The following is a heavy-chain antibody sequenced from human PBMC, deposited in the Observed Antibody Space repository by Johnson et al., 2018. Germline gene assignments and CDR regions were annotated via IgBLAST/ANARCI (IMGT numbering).Heavy chain of an antibody. CDR1: GFTLSRYA. CDR3: ARSIGGVMDV. CDR2: TRNKANSDPT. D-gene: IGHD6-6*01. Sequence: ETGGGVVQPGRSLRLSCAAAGFTLSRYAMHWVRQAPGKGLEWVGRTRNKANSDPTEYAASVKGRYTISRDDSRNALYLQMNGLKTEETAVYYCARSIGGVMDVWGQGTTVTVAS. V-gene: IGHV3-72*01. J-gene: IGHJ6*02.